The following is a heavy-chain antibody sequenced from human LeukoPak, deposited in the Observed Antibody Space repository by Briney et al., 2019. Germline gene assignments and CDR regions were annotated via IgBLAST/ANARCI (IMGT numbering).Heavy chain of an antibody. CDR2: INHSGST. J-gene: IGHJ4*02. Sequence: SETLSLTCTVSDGSISSYFWSWIRQPPGKGLEWIGEINHSGSTNYNPSLKSRVTISVDTSKNQFSLKLSSVTAADTAVYYCARGRSSGWYRQRPFDYWGQGTLVTVSS. CDR3: ARGRSSGWYRQRPFDY. CDR1: DGSISSYF. D-gene: IGHD6-19*01. V-gene: IGHV4-34*01.